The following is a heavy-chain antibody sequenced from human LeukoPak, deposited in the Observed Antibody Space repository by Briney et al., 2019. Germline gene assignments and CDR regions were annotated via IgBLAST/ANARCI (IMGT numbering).Heavy chain of an antibody. J-gene: IGHJ6*02. CDR2: INPNSGGT. CDR1: GYTFTGYY. CDR3: ATHYGLYYYYGMDV. D-gene: IGHD4-17*01. Sequence: ASVKVSCKASGYTFTGYYMHWVRQAPGQGLEWMGWINPNSGGTNYAQKFQSRVTMTRDTSISTAYMELSRLRSDDTAVYYCATHYGLYYYYGMDVWGQGTTVTVSS. V-gene: IGHV1-2*02.